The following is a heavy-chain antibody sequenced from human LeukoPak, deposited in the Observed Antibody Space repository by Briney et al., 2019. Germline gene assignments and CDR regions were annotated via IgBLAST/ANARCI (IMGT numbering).Heavy chain of an antibody. CDR3: ANGYSSSWYVPYFDY. D-gene: IGHD6-13*01. J-gene: IGHJ4*02. V-gene: IGHV3-9*01. CDR1: GFTLDDYA. CDR2: ISWNSGSI. Sequence: PGRSLRLSCAASGFTLDDYAMHWVRQAPGKGLEWVSGISWNSGSIGYADSVKGRFTISRDNAKNSLYLQMNSLRAEDTALYYCANGYSSSWYVPYFDYWGQGTLVTVSS.